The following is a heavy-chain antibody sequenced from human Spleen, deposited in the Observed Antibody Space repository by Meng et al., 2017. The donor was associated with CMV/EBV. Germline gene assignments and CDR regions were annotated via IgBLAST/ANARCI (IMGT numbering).Heavy chain of an antibody. V-gene: IGHV3-11*04. J-gene: IGHJ6*02. CDR1: GFTFSDYY. Sequence: GESLKISCAASGFTFSDYYMSWIRQAPGKGLEWISYISTGGSSIYYADSVKGRFTISRDNAKNSLYLQMNSLRDEDTAVYYCATTGPHSSSRRPIWGQGTTVTVSS. CDR2: ISTGGSSI. D-gene: IGHD6-13*01. CDR3: ATTGPHSSSRRPI.